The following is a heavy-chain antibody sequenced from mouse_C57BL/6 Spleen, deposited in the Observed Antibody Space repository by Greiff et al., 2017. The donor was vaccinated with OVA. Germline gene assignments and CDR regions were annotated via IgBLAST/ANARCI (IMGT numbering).Heavy chain of an antibody. Sequence: EVQLQQSGPELVKPGASVKISCKASGYTFTDYYMNWVKQSHGKSLEWIGDINPNNGGTSYNQKFKGKATLTVDKSSSTAYMELRSLTSEDSAVYYCARPAQATDAMDYWGQGTSVTVSS. CDR2: INPNNGGT. V-gene: IGHV1-26*01. D-gene: IGHD3-2*02. J-gene: IGHJ4*01. CDR3: ARPAQATDAMDY. CDR1: GYTFTDYY.